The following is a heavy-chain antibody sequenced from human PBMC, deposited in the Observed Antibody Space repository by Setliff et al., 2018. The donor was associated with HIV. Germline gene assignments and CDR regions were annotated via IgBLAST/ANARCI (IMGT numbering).Heavy chain of an antibody. D-gene: IGHD3-10*01. CDR1: GFSLSTSGMC. V-gene: IGHV2-70*11. Sequence: ESGPTLVNPTQTLTLTCTFSGFSLSTSGMCVSWIRQPPGKALEWLARIDWDDDKYYSTSLKTRLTISKDTSKNQVVLTMTNMDPVDTATYYCARDWRDASGSYYYFDYWGQGTLVTVSS. CDR2: IDWDDDK. J-gene: IGHJ4*02. CDR3: ARDWRDASGSYYYFDY.